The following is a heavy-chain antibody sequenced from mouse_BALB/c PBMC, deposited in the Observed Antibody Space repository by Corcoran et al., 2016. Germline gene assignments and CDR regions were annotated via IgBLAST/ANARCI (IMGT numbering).Heavy chain of an antibody. CDR1: GFNTKDTY. CDR2: IDPANGST. Sequence: EVQLQQSGAELVMPGTPVKLSCTASGFNTKDTYMHWGKQRPEQGLEWIGRIDPANGSTKSDPKFQGKATMTADTSSNTVYLQLSSLTSEATAVYCCGRSREGNYVVYWGQGTTLTVS. V-gene: IGHV14-3*02. CDR3: GRSREGNYVVY. D-gene: IGHD2-1*01. J-gene: IGHJ2*01.